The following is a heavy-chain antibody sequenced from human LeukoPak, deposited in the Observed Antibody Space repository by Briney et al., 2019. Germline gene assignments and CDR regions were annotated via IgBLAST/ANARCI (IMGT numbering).Heavy chain of an antibody. CDR2: ISSSGSAI. J-gene: IGHJ4*02. D-gene: IGHD3-22*01. V-gene: IGHV3-48*03. Sequence: GGSLRLSCAASGFTFSSYEMNWVRQAPGKGLEWVSFISSSGSAIHYADSVRGRFTISRDNAKDSLYLQMSRLRAEDTAVYYCAREKLSFSDSSGYFDYWGQGTLVTVSS. CDR1: GFTFSSYE. CDR3: AREKLSFSDSSGYFDY.